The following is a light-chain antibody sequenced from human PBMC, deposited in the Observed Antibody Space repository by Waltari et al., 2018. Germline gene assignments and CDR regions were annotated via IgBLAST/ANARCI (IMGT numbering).Light chain of an antibody. J-gene: IGLJ2*01. CDR1: PSNIGAGYA. V-gene: IGLV1-40*01. CDR2: GTN. Sequence: QSVLTQPPSVSGAPGQRVSISCPGSPSNIGAGYAVTWYQQGPGKAPKLIIYGTNTRPLGVPDRFFGSQYGTSASLAIIGLQAEDEGDYYCQSYDTTLSVVFGGGTKLTVL. CDR3: QSYDTTLSVV.